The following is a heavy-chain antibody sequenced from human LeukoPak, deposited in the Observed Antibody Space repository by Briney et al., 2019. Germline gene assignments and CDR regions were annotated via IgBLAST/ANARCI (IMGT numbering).Heavy chain of an antibody. Sequence: GESLKISCKGSGYSFTNYWIAWVRQMPGKGLEWMGIIYPGDSDIRYRPSFQGQVTISADKSISTAYLQWSSLMASDTAMYFCARFDDASSGFYYYDYWGQGTLVTVSS. CDR2: IYPGDSDI. CDR1: GYSFTNYW. CDR3: ARFDDASSGFYYYDY. V-gene: IGHV5-51*01. J-gene: IGHJ4*02. D-gene: IGHD3-22*01.